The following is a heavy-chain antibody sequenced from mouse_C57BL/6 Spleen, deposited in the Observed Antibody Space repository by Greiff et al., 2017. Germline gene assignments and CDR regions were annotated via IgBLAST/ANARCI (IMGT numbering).Heavy chain of an antibody. Sequence: QVQLQPSGAELARPGASVKLSCKASGYTFTSYGISWVKQRTGQGLEWIGEIYPRSGNTYYNEKFKGKATLTAAKSSSTAYMELRSLTSEDSAVYFCARDGDYGSTTPYAMDYWGQGTSVTVSS. CDR2: IYPRSGNT. CDR3: ARDGDYGSTTPYAMDY. CDR1: GYTFTSYG. V-gene: IGHV1-81*01. J-gene: IGHJ4*01. D-gene: IGHD1-1*01.